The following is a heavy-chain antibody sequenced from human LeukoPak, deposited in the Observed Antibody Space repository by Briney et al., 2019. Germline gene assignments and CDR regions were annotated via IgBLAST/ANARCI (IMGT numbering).Heavy chain of an antibody. V-gene: IGHV3-23*01. D-gene: IGHD2-15*01. CDR2: ISGSGGST. CDR3: AKAQECSGGSCYPPYYYYGMDV. Sequence: GGSLRLSCAASGFTVSSNYMSWVRQAPGKGLEWVSAISGSGGSTYYADSVKGRFTISRDNSKNTLYLQMNSLRAEDTAVYYCAKAQECSGGSCYPPYYYYGMDVWGQGTTVTVSS. J-gene: IGHJ6*02. CDR1: GFTVSSNY.